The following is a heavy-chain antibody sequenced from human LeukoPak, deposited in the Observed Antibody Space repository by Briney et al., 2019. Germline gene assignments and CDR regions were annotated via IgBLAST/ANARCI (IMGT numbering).Heavy chain of an antibody. D-gene: IGHD3-10*01. J-gene: IGHJ4*02. CDR2: INPSGGST. CDR3: ARDQRGVLWFGRWGGY. V-gene: IGHV1-46*01. Sequence: ASVKVSCKASGYTFTSYYMHWVRQAPGQGLEWMGIINPSGGSTSYAQKFQGRVTMTRDTSTSTAYMELRSLRSDDTAVYYCARDQRGVLWFGRWGGYWGQGTLVTVSS. CDR1: GYTFTSYY.